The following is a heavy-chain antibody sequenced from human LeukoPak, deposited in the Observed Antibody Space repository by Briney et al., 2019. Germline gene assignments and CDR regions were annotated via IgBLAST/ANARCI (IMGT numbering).Heavy chain of an antibody. CDR1: GDSVSSYSAA. D-gene: IGHD3-10*01. Sequence: SQTLSLTCAIAGDSVSSYSAAWNRIRQSPSRGLEWLGRTYRRSKWHNDYAVSVKSRITINPDTSKNQFSLQLNSVTPEDTAVYYCARLSAGSSDPFDSWGQGTLVTVSS. CDR2: TYRRSKWHN. CDR3: ARLSAGSSDPFDS. V-gene: IGHV6-1*01. J-gene: IGHJ4*02.